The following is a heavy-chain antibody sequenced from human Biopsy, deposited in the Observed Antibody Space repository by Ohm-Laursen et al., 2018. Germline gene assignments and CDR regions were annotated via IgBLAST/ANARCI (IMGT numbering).Heavy chain of an antibody. CDR1: GGSLKNYY. V-gene: IGHV4-4*07. CDR2: FYTSGST. Sequence: TLSLTCSVSGGSLKNYYWSWIRQPAGKGLEWIGCFYTSGSTSYNPSLESRVTMSVVTSKNQFSLKVTSMAAADTALYYCARDYGLELGGLEAFDNWGQGAMVTVSS. D-gene: IGHD1-7*01. CDR3: ARDYGLELGGLEAFDN. J-gene: IGHJ3*02.